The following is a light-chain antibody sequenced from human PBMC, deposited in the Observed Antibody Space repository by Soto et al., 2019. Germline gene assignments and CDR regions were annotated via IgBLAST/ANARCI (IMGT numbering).Light chain of an antibody. CDR3: QQSYSTPPT. J-gene: IGKJ1*01. CDR2: AAS. V-gene: IGKV1-39*01. CDR1: QGIRSF. Sequence: IQLTQSPSSLSASVGDKVTITCRASQGIRSFLAWYQQKPGKAPNLLIYAASTLQSGVPSRFSGSGSGTDFTLTISSLQPEDFATYYCQQSYSTPPTFGQGTKVDIK.